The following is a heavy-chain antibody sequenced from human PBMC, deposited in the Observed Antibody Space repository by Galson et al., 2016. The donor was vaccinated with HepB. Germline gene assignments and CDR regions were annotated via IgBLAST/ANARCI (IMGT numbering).Heavy chain of an antibody. D-gene: IGHD4-11*01. J-gene: IGHJ5*02. Sequence: SLRLSCAASGFTFSTYTMHWVRQAPGEGLEWLAIISHDGKNTMYADAVKGRFAVSRDNTKNTVCLQMNSLRPEDTATYYCARDQGVAVPTTQESWGQGTLVTVSS. CDR2: ISHDGKNT. CDR3: ARDQGVAVPTTQES. CDR1: GFTFSTYT. V-gene: IGHV3-30*09.